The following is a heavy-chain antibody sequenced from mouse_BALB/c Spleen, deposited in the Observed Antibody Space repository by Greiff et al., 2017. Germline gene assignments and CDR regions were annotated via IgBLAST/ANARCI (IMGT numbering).Heavy chain of an antibody. CDR1: GYSITSDYA. CDR3: AREDAY. J-gene: IGHJ3*01. CDR2: ISYSGST. V-gene: IGHV3-2*02. Sequence: EVMLVESGPGLVKPSQSLSLTCTVTGYSITSDYAWNWIRQFPGNKLEWMGYISYSGSTSYNPSLKSRISITRDTSKNQFFLQLNSVTTEDTATYYCAREDAYWGQGTLVTVSA.